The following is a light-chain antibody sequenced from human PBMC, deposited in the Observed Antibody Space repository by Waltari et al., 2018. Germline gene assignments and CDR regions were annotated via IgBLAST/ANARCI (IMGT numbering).Light chain of an antibody. Sequence: DVVMTQSPLSLPVTLGQPASISCRSRQSLVHSDGNTYLNWFQQRPGQSQRRLIYKISRRESGVPDRFSGSGSGTDFTLKISRVEAEDIGVYYCMQGTHWPRTFGQGSKVEI. J-gene: IGKJ1*01. CDR2: KIS. CDR3: MQGTHWPRT. V-gene: IGKV2-30*02. CDR1: QSLVHSDGNTY.